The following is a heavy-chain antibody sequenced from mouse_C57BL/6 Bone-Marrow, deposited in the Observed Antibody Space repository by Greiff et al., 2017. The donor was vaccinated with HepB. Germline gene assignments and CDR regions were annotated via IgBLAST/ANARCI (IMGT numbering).Heavy chain of an antibody. CDR3: ASNWGGDYYAMDY. D-gene: IGHD4-1*01. V-gene: IGHV5-17*01. Sequence: EVMLVEPGGGLVMPGGSLKLSCAASGFTFSDYGMHWVRQAPEKGLEWVAYISSGSSNIYYADTVKGRFTISRDNAKNTLFLQMTSLRSEDTAIYYWASNWGGDYYAMDYWGQGTSVTGSS. J-gene: IGHJ4*01. CDR1: GFTFSDYG. CDR2: ISSGSSNI.